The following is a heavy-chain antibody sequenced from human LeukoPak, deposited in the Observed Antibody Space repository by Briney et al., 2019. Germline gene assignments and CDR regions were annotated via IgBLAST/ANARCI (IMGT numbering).Heavy chain of an antibody. J-gene: IGHJ6*02. D-gene: IGHD3-10*01. CDR2: IIPILGIA. CDR1: GYTFTGYY. Sequence: SVKVSCKASGYTFTGYYMHWVRQAPGQGLEWMGRIIPILGIANYAQKFQGRVTITADKSTSTAYMELSSLRSEDTAVYYCARGGMVRGVISTGASEYYGMDVWGQGTTVTVSS. V-gene: IGHV1-69*04. CDR3: ARGGMVRGVISTGASEYYGMDV.